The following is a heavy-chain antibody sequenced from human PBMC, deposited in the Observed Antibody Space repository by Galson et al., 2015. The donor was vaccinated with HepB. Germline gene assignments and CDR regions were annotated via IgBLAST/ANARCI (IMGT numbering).Heavy chain of an antibody. D-gene: IGHD2-21*02. CDR1: GFTFSSYW. J-gene: IGHJ2*01. Sequence: SLRLSCAASGFTFSSYWMSWVRQAPGKGLEWVANIKQDGSEKYYVDSVKGRFTISRDNAKNSLYLQMNSLRAEDTAVYYCARLPLVVVTATHWYFDLWGRGTLVTVSS. CDR3: ARLPLVVVTATHWYFDL. CDR2: IKQDGSEK. V-gene: IGHV3-7*01.